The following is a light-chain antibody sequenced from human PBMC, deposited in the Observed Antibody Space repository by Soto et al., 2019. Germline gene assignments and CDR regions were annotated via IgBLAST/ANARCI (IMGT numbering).Light chain of an antibody. CDR1: QSVSSSY. CDR3: QQYGSSPWT. CDR2: GVS. Sequence: EIVLTQSPGTLSLSAGERATLSCRASQSVSSSYLAWYQQRPGQAPRLLIYGVSTRATGIPDRFSDSGSGTDFTLTISRLESEDFAVYYCQQYGSSPWTFGQGTKVDIK. J-gene: IGKJ1*01. V-gene: IGKV3-20*01.